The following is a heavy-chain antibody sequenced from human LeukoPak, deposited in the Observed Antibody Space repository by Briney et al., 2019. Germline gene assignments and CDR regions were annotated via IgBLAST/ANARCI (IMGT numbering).Heavy chain of an antibody. D-gene: IGHD5-18*01. CDR3: ARGLYVDTTMPILY. J-gene: IGHJ4*02. Sequence: QPGGSLRLSCAASGFTFRSYSMSWVRQAPGKGLEWVSVIYSGGSTYYADSVRGRFTISRDKSKNTLYLQMNSLRVEDTAVYYCARGLYVDTTMPILYWGQGTLVTVSS. CDR2: IYSGGST. V-gene: IGHV3-53*01. CDR1: GFTFRSYS.